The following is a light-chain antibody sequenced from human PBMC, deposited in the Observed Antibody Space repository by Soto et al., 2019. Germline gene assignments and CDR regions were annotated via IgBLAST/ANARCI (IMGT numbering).Light chain of an antibody. V-gene: IGKV3-15*01. CDR2: RAS. CDR3: QQYHNLWS. CDR1: QNIYSN. J-gene: IGKJ1*01. Sequence: IALTQSPATVSVSPGDIVTLSFWASQNIYSNLGWYQQRPGQAPRLIIYRASARPTGIPARFSGSGSGTEFTLTISSLQSEDFATYYCQQYHNLWSFGRGTKVDIK.